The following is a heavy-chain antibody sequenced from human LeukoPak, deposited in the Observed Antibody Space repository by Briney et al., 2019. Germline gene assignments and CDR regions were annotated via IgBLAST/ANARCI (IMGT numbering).Heavy chain of an antibody. V-gene: IGHV4-4*09. J-gene: IGHJ6*03. CDR2: IYTSGST. D-gene: IGHD2-15*01. CDR3: ARGGYYYYHMDV. CDR1: GVSISSYY. Sequence: PSETLSLTCTVSGVSISSYYWSWIRQPPGKGREWIGYIYTSGSTNYDPSLKSRVTISIDTSKNQFSLKLSSVTAADTAVYYCARGGYYYYHMDVWGKGTTVTVSS.